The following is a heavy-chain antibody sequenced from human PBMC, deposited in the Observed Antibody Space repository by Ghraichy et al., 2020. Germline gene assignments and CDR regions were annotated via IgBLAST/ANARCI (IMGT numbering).Heavy chain of an antibody. D-gene: IGHD4-17*01. Sequence: GESLNISCAASGFTVSSNYMSWVRQAPGKGLEWVSVIYSGGSTYYADSVKGRFTISRDNSKNTLYLQMNSLRAEDTAVYYCAREVTTGRFDPWGQGTLVTVSS. V-gene: IGHV3-53*01. CDR1: GFTVSSNY. CDR3: AREVTTGRFDP. CDR2: IYSGGST. J-gene: IGHJ5*02.